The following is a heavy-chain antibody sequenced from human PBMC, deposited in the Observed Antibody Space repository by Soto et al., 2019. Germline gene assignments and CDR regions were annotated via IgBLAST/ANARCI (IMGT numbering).Heavy chain of an antibody. D-gene: IGHD5-18*01. J-gene: IGHJ4*02. V-gene: IGHV4-59*01. CDR2: IYYSGST. CDR3: ARERRGYSYPYYFDY. Sequence: PSETLSLTCTVSGGSISSYYWSWIRQPPGKGLEWIGYIYYSGSTNYNPSLKSRVTISVDTSKNQFSLKLSSVTAADTAVYYCARERRGYSYPYYFDYWGQGTLVTVSS. CDR1: GGSISSYY.